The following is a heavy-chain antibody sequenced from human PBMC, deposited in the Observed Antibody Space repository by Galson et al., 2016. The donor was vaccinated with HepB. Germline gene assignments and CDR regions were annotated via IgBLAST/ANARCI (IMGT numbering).Heavy chain of an antibody. Sequence: CAISGDSVSTYSASWHWIRQSPSRGLEWLGRTYYRSKWFNDYAGSVKSRITINADTSKNRFSLQLNSVTPEGAAVYYCARLNNDVVVDGKLGFDPWGQGLLVTVSS. V-gene: IGHV6-1*01. D-gene: IGHD2-15*01. CDR2: TYYRSKWFN. CDR1: GDSVSTYSAS. J-gene: IGHJ5*02. CDR3: ARLNNDVVVDGKLGFDP.